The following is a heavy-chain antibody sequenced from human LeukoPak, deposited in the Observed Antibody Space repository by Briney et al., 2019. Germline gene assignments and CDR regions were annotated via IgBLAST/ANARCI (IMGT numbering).Heavy chain of an antibody. Sequence: GRSLRLSCTASGFTFGDYAMSWVRQAPGKGPEWVGFIRRKANGGTREYAASVKGRFTISRDDSKSIAYLQMNSLKTEDTAVYYCTSGLYYDSWSDLFDYWGQGTLVTVSS. D-gene: IGHD3-3*01. CDR2: IRRKANGGTR. V-gene: IGHV3-49*04. CDR3: TSGLYYDSWSDLFDY. CDR1: GFTFGDYA. J-gene: IGHJ4*02.